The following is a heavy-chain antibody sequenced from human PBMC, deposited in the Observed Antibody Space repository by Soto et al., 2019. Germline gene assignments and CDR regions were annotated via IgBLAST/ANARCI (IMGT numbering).Heavy chain of an antibody. D-gene: IGHD3-3*01. CDR1: GYTFTSYA. J-gene: IGHJ4*02. CDR3: ARDHYDFWSGQNPPFFAY. Sequence: ASVKVSCKASGYTFTSYAMHWVRQAPGQRLEWMGWINAGNGNTKYSQKFQGRVTITRDTSASTAYMELSSLRSEDTAVYYCARDHYDFWSGQNPPFFAYWGQGALDTVTS. V-gene: IGHV1-3*01. CDR2: INAGNGNT.